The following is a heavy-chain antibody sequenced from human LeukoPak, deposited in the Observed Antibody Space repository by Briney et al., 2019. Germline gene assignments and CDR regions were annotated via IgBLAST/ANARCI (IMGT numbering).Heavy chain of an antibody. D-gene: IGHD6-6*01. J-gene: IGHJ3*02. Sequence: PSETLSLTCTVSGGSISGYYWSWIRQPPGKGLEWIGYIYYSGSTNYNPSLKSRLTISIDTSENQISLKLSSVTAADTAVYYCAREYSSSSGRRAFDIWGQGTMVTVSS. CDR2: IYYSGST. CDR3: AREYSSSSGRRAFDI. CDR1: GGSISGYY. V-gene: IGHV4-59*08.